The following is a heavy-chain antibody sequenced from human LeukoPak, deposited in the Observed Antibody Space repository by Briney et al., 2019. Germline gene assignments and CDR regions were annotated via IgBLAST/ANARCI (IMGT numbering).Heavy chain of an antibody. CDR2: ISSSSSYI. V-gene: IGHV3-21*01. CDR1: GFTFSSYS. D-gene: IGHD3-10*01. Sequence: GGSLRLSCAASGFTFSSYSMNWVRQAPGKGLEWVSSISSSSSYIYYADSVKGQFTISRDNAKNSLYLQMNSLRAEDTAVYYCARAKDYGSGSYYNFDYWGQGTLVTVSS. CDR3: ARAKDYGSGSYYNFDY. J-gene: IGHJ4*02.